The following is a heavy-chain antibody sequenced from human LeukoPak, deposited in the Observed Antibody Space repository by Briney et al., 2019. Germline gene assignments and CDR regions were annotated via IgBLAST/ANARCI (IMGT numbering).Heavy chain of an antibody. CDR1: GGSISSYY. V-gene: IGHV4-4*07. Sequence: SETLTLTCTVSGGSISSYYWSWIRQPAGKGLEWIGRIYTSGSTNYNPSLKSRVTMSVDTSKNQFSLKLSSVTAADTAVYYCARSRGERGYPPYYFDYWGQGTLVTVSS. CDR3: ARSRGERGYPPYYFDY. J-gene: IGHJ4*02. CDR2: IYTSGST. D-gene: IGHD3-22*01.